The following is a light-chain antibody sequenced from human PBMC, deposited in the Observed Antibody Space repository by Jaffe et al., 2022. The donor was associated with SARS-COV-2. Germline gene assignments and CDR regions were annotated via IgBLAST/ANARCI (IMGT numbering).Light chain of an antibody. CDR2: RAS. J-gene: IGKJ2*01. CDR3: QQYNNWPHT. CDR1: QSVSSN. V-gene: IGKV3-15*01. Sequence: EIVLTQSPAALSVSPGERATLSCRASQSVSSNLAWYQQRPGQAPRLLVYRASTRATGLPAKFSGSGSGTEFTLTISSLQSEDSAVYWCQQYNNWPHTFGQGTKVEIK.